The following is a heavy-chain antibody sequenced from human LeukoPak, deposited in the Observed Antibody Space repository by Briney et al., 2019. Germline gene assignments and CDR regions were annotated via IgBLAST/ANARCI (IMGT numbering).Heavy chain of an antibody. Sequence: GGSLRLSCAASGFTFSSYSMNWVRQAPGKGLEWVSSISSSTSYIYYADSMRGRFTISRDNAKNSLYLQMNSLRAEDTAVYYCARAGDSYGRNAFDIWGQGTMVTVSS. D-gene: IGHD2-21*01. J-gene: IGHJ3*02. V-gene: IGHV3-21*01. CDR1: GFTFSSYS. CDR3: ARAGDSYGRNAFDI. CDR2: ISSSTSYI.